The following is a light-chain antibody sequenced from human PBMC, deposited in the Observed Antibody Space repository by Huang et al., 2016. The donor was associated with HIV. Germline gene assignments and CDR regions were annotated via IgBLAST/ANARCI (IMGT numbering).Light chain of an antibody. V-gene: IGKV3-20*01. CDR3: HQYGSSPGT. CDR1: QSVNTNY. Sequence: IVLTQSPGTLSLSPGERATLSCWASQSVNTNYLAWYQQKPGQAPRLFIYGPSNRATGIPDRFSVSGSGTDFTLTISRLEPEDFAVYYCHQYGSSPGTFGGGTKVEIK. J-gene: IGKJ4*01. CDR2: GPS.